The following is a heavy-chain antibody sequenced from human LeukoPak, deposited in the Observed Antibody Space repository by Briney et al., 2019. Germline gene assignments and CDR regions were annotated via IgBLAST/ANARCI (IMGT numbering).Heavy chain of an antibody. Sequence: GASVKVSCKASGYIFNSYGISWVRQAPGQGLEWMGWISDNNGNTNYAQKLQDRVTMTTDTSTSTAYMELRSLRCDDTAMYYCARDVLEGGCTSTTCYPGSDYWGQGTLVTVSS. CDR1: GYIFNSYG. D-gene: IGHD2-2*01. J-gene: IGHJ4*02. V-gene: IGHV1-18*01. CDR2: ISDNNGNT. CDR3: ARDVLEGGCTSTTCYPGSDY.